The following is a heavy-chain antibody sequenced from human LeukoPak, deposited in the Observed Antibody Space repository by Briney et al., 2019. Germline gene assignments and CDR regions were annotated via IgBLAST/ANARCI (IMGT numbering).Heavy chain of an antibody. CDR3: ARLSTFSYGSGFDY. CDR2: LYYTGST. D-gene: IGHD3-10*01. V-gene: IGHV4-39*01. CDR1: GGSISSSNYY. Sequence: SETLSLTCTVSGGSISSSNYYWGWIRQPPGKGLEWIGSLYYTGSTYYSPSLKRRVTMSVDTSKNQFSLNLSSVTAADTVIYYCARLSTFSYGSGFDYWGQGALVTVSS. J-gene: IGHJ4*02.